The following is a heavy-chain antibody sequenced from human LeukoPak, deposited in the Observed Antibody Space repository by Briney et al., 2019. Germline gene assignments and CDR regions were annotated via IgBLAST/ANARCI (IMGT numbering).Heavy chain of an antibody. CDR2: IYHSGST. J-gene: IGHJ4*02. CDR1: GGSISSSNW. V-gene: IGHV4-4*02. D-gene: IGHD1-20*01. Sequence: PSGTLSLTCAVSGGSISSSNWWSWVRPPPGKGLEWIGEIYHSGSTNYNPSLKSRVTISVDKSKNQFSLKLSSVTAADTAVYYRARVPGYNWNYVDYWGQGTLVTVSS. CDR3: ARVPGYNWNYVDY.